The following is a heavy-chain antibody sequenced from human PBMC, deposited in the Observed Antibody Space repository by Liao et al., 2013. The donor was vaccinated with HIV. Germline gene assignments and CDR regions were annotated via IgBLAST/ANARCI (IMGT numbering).Heavy chain of an antibody. CDR3: ATYDFWNKYYFHY. CDR1: GGSISSYS. J-gene: IGHJ4*02. D-gene: IGHD3-3*01. CDR2: ISYNGRST. Sequence: QVQLQESGPGLVKPSETLSLTCTVSGGSISSYSWSWIRQPPGKGLEWIGFISYNGRSTNYNPSLKSRVTISVDMSKNQFSLELSSVTAADTAVYYCATYDFWNKYYFHYWGQGTLVTVSS. V-gene: IGHV4-59*13.